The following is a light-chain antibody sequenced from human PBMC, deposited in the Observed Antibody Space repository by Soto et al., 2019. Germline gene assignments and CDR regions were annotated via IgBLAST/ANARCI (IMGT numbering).Light chain of an antibody. J-gene: IGLJ1*01. CDR2: DVS. Sequence: QSALTQPASVSGSPGQSITISCTGTSSDFGGYNYVSWYQQHPGKAPKLMIYDVSNRPSGVSNHFSGSKSGNTASLTISGLQAEDEADYYCSSYTSSSTLAVFGTGTKVTVL. V-gene: IGLV2-14*01. CDR3: SSYTSSSTLAV. CDR1: SSDFGGYNY.